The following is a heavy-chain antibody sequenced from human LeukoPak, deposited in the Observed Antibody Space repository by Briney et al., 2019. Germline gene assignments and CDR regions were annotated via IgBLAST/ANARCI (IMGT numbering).Heavy chain of an antibody. V-gene: IGHV3-66*02. Sequence: GGSLRLSCAASGFTVSSNYMSWVRQAPGEGLEWVSVIYSGGSTYYADSVKGRFTISRDNSKNTLYLQMNSLRAEDTAVYYCAREIYYYGSGSYPGPHMDVWGKGTTVTVSS. J-gene: IGHJ6*03. CDR3: AREIYYYGSGSYPGPHMDV. D-gene: IGHD3-10*01. CDR1: GFTVSSNY. CDR2: IYSGGST.